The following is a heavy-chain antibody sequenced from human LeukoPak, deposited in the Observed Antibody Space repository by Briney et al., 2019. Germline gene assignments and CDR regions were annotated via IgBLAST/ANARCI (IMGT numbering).Heavy chain of an antibody. J-gene: IGHJ5*02. Sequence: SQTLSLTCTVSGGSISSGGYYWSWIRQHPGKGLEWIGYIYYSGSTYYNPSLKSRVTTSVDTSKNQFSLKLSSVTAADTAVYYCARDKLRGVDPWGQGTLVTVSS. D-gene: IGHD1-26*01. V-gene: IGHV4-31*03. CDR1: GGSISSGGYY. CDR2: IYYSGST. CDR3: ARDKLRGVDP.